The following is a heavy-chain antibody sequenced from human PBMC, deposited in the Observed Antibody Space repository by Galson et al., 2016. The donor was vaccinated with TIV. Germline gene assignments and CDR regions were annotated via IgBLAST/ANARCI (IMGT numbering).Heavy chain of an antibody. CDR3: ARLTPCGGDCYYFDR. Sequence: SVKVSCKASGAIFSNYPITWVRQAPGQGLEWMGGIIPISGIADNSQKFQGRVSITADVSTNTVYMELSSLRSEDTAVYYCARLTPCGGDCYYFDRWGQGTLVTASS. J-gene: IGHJ4*02. CDR2: IIPISGIA. V-gene: IGHV1-69*13. D-gene: IGHD2-21*02. CDR1: GAIFSNYP.